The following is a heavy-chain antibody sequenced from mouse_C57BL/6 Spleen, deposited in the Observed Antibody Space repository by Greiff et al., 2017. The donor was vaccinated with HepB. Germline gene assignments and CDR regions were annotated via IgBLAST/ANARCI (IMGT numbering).Heavy chain of an antibody. V-gene: IGHV1-55*01. Sequence: QVQLKESGAELVKPGASVKMSCKASGYTFTSYWITWVKQRPGQGLEWIGDIYPGSGSTNYNEKFKSKATLTVDTSSSTAYMQLSSLTSEDSAVYYCARSPYYYGSSYDYWGQGTTLTVSS. CDR1: GYTFTSYW. CDR3: ARSPYYYGSSYDY. D-gene: IGHD1-1*01. CDR2: IYPGSGST. J-gene: IGHJ2*01.